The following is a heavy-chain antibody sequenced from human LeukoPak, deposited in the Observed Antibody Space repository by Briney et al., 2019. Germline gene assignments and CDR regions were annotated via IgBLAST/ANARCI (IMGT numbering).Heavy chain of an antibody. CDR2: ISYDGSNK. D-gene: IGHD2-2*01. CDR3: AKGLFCSSTSCYLFSHYGMDV. Sequence: GRSLRLSCAASGFTFSSYGMHWARQAPGKGLEWVAVISYDGSNKYYADSVKGRFTISRDNSKNTLYLQMNSLRAEDTAVYYCAKGLFCSSTSCYLFSHYGMDVWGQGTTVTVSS. J-gene: IGHJ6*02. V-gene: IGHV3-30*18. CDR1: GFTFSSYG.